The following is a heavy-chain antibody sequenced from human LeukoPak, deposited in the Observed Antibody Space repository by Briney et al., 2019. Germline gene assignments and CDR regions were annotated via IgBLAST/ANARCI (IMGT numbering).Heavy chain of an antibody. CDR2: IVPIFDTA. CDR1: GGTFSNYA. V-gene: IGHV1-69*13. D-gene: IGHD1-26*01. Sequence: ASVKVSCKASGGTFSNYAISWVRQAPGQGLEWMGGIVPIFDTADYAQKFQGRLTITADDSTSTAYMELRSLRSDDTAVYYCARVEGATRNWFDPWGQGTLVTVSS. CDR3: ARVEGATRNWFDP. J-gene: IGHJ5*02.